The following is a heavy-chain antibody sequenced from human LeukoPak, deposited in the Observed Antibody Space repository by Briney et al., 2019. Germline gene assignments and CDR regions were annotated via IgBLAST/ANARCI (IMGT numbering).Heavy chain of an antibody. Sequence: GGSLRLSCAASGFALSSHWMTWVRQVPGRGPEWVANVNRDGSETYYLDSVKGRFSISKDNAKNSLYLQVNSLRAEDTALYHCARNNGMDVWGQGTTVIVSS. CDR3: ARNNGMDV. V-gene: IGHV3-7*03. J-gene: IGHJ6*02. CDR2: VNRDGSET. CDR1: GFALSSHW.